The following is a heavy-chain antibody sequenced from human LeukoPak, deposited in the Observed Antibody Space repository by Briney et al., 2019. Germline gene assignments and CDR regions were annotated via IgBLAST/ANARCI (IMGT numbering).Heavy chain of an antibody. J-gene: IGHJ4*02. D-gene: IGHD1-14*01. CDR2: INSDGSST. Sequence: PGGSLRLYCAASGFTFSSYWMHWVRQAPGKGLVWVSRINSDGSSTSYADSVKGRFTISRDNAKNTLYLQMNSLRAEDTAVYYCARDRSGTIPIDYWGQGTLVTVSS. V-gene: IGHV3-74*01. CDR3: ARDRSGTIPIDY. CDR1: GFTFSSYW.